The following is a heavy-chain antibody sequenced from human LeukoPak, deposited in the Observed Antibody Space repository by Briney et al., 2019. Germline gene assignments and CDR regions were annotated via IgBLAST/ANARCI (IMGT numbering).Heavy chain of an antibody. CDR2: INPNSGGT. J-gene: IGHJ6*03. CDR3: ARDIGLLPHYYYYMDV. CDR1: GYTFTGYY. D-gene: IGHD2-15*01. V-gene: IGHV1-2*02. Sequence: GASVKVSCKASGYTFTGYYMHWVRQAPGQGLEWMGWINPNSGGTNYAQKFQGRVTMTRDTSISTAYMELSRLRSDDTAVYYCARDIGLLPHYYYYMDVWGKGTTVTISS.